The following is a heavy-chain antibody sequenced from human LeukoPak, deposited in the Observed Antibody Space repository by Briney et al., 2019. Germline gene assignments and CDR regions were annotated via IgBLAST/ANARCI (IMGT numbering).Heavy chain of an antibody. CDR2: VSGSGGYT. Sequence: SGGSLRLSCAASGFTFSSYAMHWVRQAPGKGLEWVSAVSGSGGYTYYADSVKGRFTISRDNSKNTVYLQMNSLRGEDTAVYYCAKGPHIVVVTAIDNWGQGTLVTVSS. V-gene: IGHV3-23*01. CDR3: AKGPHIVVVTAIDN. D-gene: IGHD2-21*02. CDR1: GFTFSSYA. J-gene: IGHJ4*02.